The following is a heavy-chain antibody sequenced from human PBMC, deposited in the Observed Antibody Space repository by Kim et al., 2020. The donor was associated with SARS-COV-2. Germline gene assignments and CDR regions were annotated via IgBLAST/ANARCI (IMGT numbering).Heavy chain of an antibody. CDR2: ISWNSGSI. Sequence: GGSLRLSCAASGFTFDDYAMHWVRQAPGKGLEWVSGISWNSGSIGYADSVKGRFTISRDNAKNSLYLQMNSLRAEDTALYYCAKGSSIAVAGISWFDPWGQGTLVTVSS. CDR3: AKGSSIAVAGISWFDP. D-gene: IGHD6-19*01. CDR1: GFTFDDYA. J-gene: IGHJ5*02. V-gene: IGHV3-9*01.